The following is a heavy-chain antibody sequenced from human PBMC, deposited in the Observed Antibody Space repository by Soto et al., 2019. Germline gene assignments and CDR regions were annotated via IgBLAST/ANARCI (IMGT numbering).Heavy chain of an antibody. J-gene: IGHJ5*02. V-gene: IGHV3-48*01. D-gene: IGHD6-19*01. CDR2: ISSSSSTI. CDR3: ARETQWLNWFAP. Sequence: EVPLVESGGGLVQPGGSLRLSCAASGFTFSSYSMNWVRQAPGKGLEWVSYISSSSSTIYYADSVKGRFTISRDNAKNSLYLQMNSLRAEDTAVYYCARETQWLNWFAPWGPGTLVTVSS. CDR1: GFTFSSYS.